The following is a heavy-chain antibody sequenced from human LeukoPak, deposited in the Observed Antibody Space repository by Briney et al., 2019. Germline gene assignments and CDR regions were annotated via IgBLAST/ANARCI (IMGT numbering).Heavy chain of an antibody. CDR1: GFTFSDYY. CDR3: ARCSSWASHFDL. V-gene: IGHV3-11*01. CDR2: ISSSGSTI. D-gene: IGHD6-13*01. Sequence: PGGSLRLSCAASGFTFSDYYMSWIRQAPGTGLEWVSYISSSGSTIYYADSVKGRFTISRDNAKNSLYLQMNSLRAEDTAVYYCARCSSWASHFDLWGRGTLVTVSS. J-gene: IGHJ2*01.